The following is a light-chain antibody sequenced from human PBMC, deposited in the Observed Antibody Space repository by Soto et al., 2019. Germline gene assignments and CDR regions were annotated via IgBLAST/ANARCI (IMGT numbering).Light chain of an antibody. CDR2: WTS. Sequence: DIMMTQSPDSLAVSLGERATINCKSSQSVLYSSNNKNYLAWYQQKPGQPPKLLISWTSIRESGVPDRFSGSGSGTDFTLTISSLQAEDVAVYYCQQYYTTSFTFGPGTKVDVK. CDR3: QQYYTTSFT. CDR1: QSVLYSSNNKNY. V-gene: IGKV4-1*01. J-gene: IGKJ3*01.